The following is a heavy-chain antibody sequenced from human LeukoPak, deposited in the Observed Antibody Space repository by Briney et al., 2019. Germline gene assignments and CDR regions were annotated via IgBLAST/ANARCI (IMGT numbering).Heavy chain of an antibody. CDR2: ISWNSGSI. Sequence: GRSLRLSCAASGFTFDDYAMHWVRQAPGKGLEWVSGISWNSGSIGYADSVKGRFTISRDNAKNSLYLQMNSLRAEDTALYYCAKDFGYGSGSYFDYWGQGTLVTVSS. J-gene: IGHJ4*02. D-gene: IGHD3-10*01. CDR3: AKDFGYGSGSYFDY. V-gene: IGHV3-9*01. CDR1: GFTFDDYA.